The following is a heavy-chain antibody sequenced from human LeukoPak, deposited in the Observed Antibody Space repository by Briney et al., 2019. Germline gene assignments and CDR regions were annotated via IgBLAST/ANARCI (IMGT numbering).Heavy chain of an antibody. J-gene: IGHJ6*02. CDR2: ISWNSGSI. CDR1: GFTFDDYA. D-gene: IGHD3/OR15-3a*01. Sequence: GGSLRLSCAASGFTFDDYAMHWVRQAPGKGLEWVSGISWNSGSIGYADSVKGRFTISRDNAKNSLYLQMNSLRAEDTALYYCAKDMDPYYYYGMDVWGQGTTVTVSS. CDR3: AKDMDPYYYYGMDV. V-gene: IGHV3-9*01.